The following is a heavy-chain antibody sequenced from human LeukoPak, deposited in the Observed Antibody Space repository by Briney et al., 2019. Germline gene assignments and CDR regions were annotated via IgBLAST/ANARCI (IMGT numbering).Heavy chain of an antibody. Sequence: GASVKVSCKASGYTFTSYDINWVRQATGQGLEWMGWMNPNSGNTGYAQKFQGRVTMTRNTSISTAYMELSSLRSEDTAVYYCARGSQQLALWGDWGQGTLVTVSS. V-gene: IGHV1-8*01. D-gene: IGHD6-13*01. J-gene: IGHJ4*02. CDR2: MNPNSGNT. CDR3: ARGSQQLALWGD. CDR1: GYTFTSYD.